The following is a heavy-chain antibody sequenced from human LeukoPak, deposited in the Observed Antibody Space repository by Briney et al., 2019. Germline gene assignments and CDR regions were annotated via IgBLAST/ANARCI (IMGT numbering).Heavy chain of an antibody. D-gene: IGHD2-15*01. J-gene: IGHJ4*02. CDR3: ARGYCSGHSCYEFDY. CDR1: GFTVSSNY. V-gene: IGHV3-66*02. CDR2: IYSGGST. Sequence: GGSLRLSCAASGFTVSSNYMTWVRQAPGKGLEWVSIIYSGGSTFYADFVKGRFTISRDNSKNTLYLQMNSLRAEDTAVYYCARGYCSGHSCYEFDYWGQGTLVTVPS.